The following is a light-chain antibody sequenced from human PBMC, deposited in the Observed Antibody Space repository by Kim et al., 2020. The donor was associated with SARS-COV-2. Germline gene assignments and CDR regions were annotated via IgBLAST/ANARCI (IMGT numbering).Light chain of an antibody. CDR2: AAS. Sequence: GDRVTITCRASQGISSYLAWYQQKPGKAPKLLIYAASTLQSGVPSRFSGSGSGTDFTLTISSLQPEDCATYYCQQLNSYPLTFGGGTKV. V-gene: IGKV1-9*01. CDR3: QQLNSYPLT. J-gene: IGKJ4*01. CDR1: QGISSY.